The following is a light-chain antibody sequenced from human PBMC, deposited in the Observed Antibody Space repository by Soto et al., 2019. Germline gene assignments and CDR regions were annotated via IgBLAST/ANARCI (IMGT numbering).Light chain of an antibody. J-gene: IGKJ5*01. V-gene: IGKV3-20*01. Sequence: ELVFTHSPCALSLSPMERATLSCRCSQSVSSNYLAWYQQKPGRAPRVLIYDASTRATGVPDRFSGSGSGTDFTLTISRLEPEDFAVYYCQQYGGSPVTFGQGTRLEIK. CDR1: QSVSSNY. CDR2: DAS. CDR3: QQYGGSPVT.